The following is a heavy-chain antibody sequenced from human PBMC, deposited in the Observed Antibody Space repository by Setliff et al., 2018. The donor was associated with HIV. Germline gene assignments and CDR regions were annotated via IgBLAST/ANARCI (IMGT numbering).Heavy chain of an antibody. D-gene: IGHD3-10*01. CDR3: ARVVVRGVTFIAEYFQH. V-gene: IGHV1-46*01. J-gene: IGHJ1*01. Sequence: GASVKVSCKASGYTFTSYYMNWVRQAPGQGLEWMAMVSPFDDGTNYAQKFQGRVTMTRDTSTSTAYMELRSLRSDDTAVYYCARVVVRGVTFIAEYFQHWGQGTLVTVSS. CDR1: GYTFTSYY. CDR2: VSPFDDGT.